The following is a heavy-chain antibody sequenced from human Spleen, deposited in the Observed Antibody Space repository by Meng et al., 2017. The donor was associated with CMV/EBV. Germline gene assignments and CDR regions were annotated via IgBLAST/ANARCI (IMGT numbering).Heavy chain of an antibody. CDR1: GFTFSTCW. Sequence: SFAASGFTFSTCWMHWVRQAPGKGLVWVSHINTDGSDTNYAVSVKGRFTVSRDNAKDTLYLQMNSLRPEGSAVYYCVRVTPPQAPLWGQGTLVTVSS. CDR3: VRVTPPQAPL. J-gene: IGHJ4*02. CDR2: INTDGSDT. V-gene: IGHV3-74*01.